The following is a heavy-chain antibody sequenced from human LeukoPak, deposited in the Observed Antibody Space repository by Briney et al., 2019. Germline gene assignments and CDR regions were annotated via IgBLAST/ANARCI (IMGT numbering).Heavy chain of an antibody. V-gene: IGHV3-43*02. Sequence: GGSLRLSCAASGFTFDDYAMHWVRQAPGKGLEWVSLISGDGGSTYYADSVKGRFTISRDNSKDSLYLQMNSLRTEDTALYYCAKDMWRFGELDYDYWGQGTLVTVSS. J-gene: IGHJ4*02. CDR3: AKDMWRFGELDYDY. D-gene: IGHD3-10*01. CDR2: ISGDGGST. CDR1: GFTFDDYA.